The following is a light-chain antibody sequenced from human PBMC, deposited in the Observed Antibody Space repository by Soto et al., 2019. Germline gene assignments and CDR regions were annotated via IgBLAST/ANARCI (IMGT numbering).Light chain of an antibody. J-gene: IGLJ1*01. Sequence: QSALTQPASVSGSPGQSIAISRTGTSSVVGGYNYVSWYQQHPGKAPKLMIHEVSNRPSGISDRFSGSKSGNTASLTISGLQADDEADYYCSSHTSYSTRVFGTGTKVTV. CDR3: SSHTSYSTRV. V-gene: IGLV2-14*01. CDR1: SSVVGGYNY. CDR2: EVS.